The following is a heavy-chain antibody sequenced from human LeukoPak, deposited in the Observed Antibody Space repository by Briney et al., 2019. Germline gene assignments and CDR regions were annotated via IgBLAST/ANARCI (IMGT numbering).Heavy chain of an antibody. CDR3: AIINHPDGRIY. CDR1: GYPFTTSW. D-gene: IGHD5-24*01. CDR2: IYAGNSDA. Sequence: GESLKISCQGFGYPFTTSWIGWVRQLPGKGLEWTAIIYAGNSDAKYSPSFQGQVSISTDRSISTAYLHWSSLKASDTAIYYCAIINHPDGRIYWGQGTLVTVSS. J-gene: IGHJ4*02. V-gene: IGHV5-51*01.